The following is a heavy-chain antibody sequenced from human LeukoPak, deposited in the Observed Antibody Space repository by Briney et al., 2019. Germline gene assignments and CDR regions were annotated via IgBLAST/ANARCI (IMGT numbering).Heavy chain of an antibody. CDR2: IKQDGSEK. D-gene: IGHD4-17*01. V-gene: IGHV3-7*01. CDR3: ARVVHGDYPDY. CDR1: GFTFSNAW. Sequence: GGSLRLSCAASGFTFSNAWMSWVRQAPGKGLEWVANIKQDGSEKYYVDSVKGRFTISRDNAKNSLYLQMNSLRAEDTAVYYCARVVHGDYPDYWGQGTLVTVSS. J-gene: IGHJ4*02.